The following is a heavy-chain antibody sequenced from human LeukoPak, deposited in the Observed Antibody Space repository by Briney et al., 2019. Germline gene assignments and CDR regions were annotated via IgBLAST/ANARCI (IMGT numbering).Heavy chain of an antibody. Sequence: SETLSLTCPVSGASIRSSYWSWIRQPPGETLEWVGYIYYSGSANYNPSLKDRVSMSVDTSKNQLSLRLSSVTAADTAVYYCARERGGQRSGQFDQWGQGILVTVSS. V-gene: IGHV4-59*01. CDR1: GASIRSSY. D-gene: IGHD2-15*01. CDR2: IYYSGSA. CDR3: ARERGGQRSGQFDQ. J-gene: IGHJ4*02.